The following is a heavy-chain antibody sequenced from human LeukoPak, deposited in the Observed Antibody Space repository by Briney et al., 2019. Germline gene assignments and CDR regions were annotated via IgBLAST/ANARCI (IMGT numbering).Heavy chain of an antibody. V-gene: IGHV4-31*03. CDR2: IYYSGST. CDR3: ARDTIIEDSSSGFDY. CDR1: GGSLSSGGYY. Sequence: PSETLSLTCTVSGGSLSSGGYYWSWIRQHPGKGLEWIGYIYYSGSTYYNPSLKSRVTISVDTSKNQFSLKLSSVTAADTAVYYCARDTIIEDSSSGFDYWGQGTLVTVSS. J-gene: IGHJ4*02. D-gene: IGHD6-6*01.